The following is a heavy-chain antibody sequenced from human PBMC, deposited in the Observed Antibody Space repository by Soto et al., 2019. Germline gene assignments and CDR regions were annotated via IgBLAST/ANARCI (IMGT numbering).Heavy chain of an antibody. CDR3: ARAEYNWNDLSYFDY. CDR2: IIPIFGTA. J-gene: IGHJ4*02. D-gene: IGHD1-1*01. Sequence: GASVKVSCKASGGTFSSYAISWVRQAPGQGLEWMGGIIPIFGTANYAQKFQGRVTITADKSTSTAYMELSSLRSEDTAVYYCARAEYNWNDLSYFDYWGQGTLVTVSS. CDR1: GGTFSSYA. V-gene: IGHV1-69*06.